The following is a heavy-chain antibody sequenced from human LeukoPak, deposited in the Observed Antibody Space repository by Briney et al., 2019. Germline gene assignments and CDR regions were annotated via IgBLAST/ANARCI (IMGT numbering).Heavy chain of an antibody. D-gene: IGHD2-2*01. Sequence: GGSLRLSCAASGFTFSSYAMSWVRQAPGKGLEWVANIKQDGSEKYYVDSVKGRFTISRDNAKNSLYLQMNSLRAEDTAVYYCARDVRCSSTSCYRRHYYGMDVWGQGTTVTVSS. CDR1: GFTFSSYA. J-gene: IGHJ6*02. V-gene: IGHV3-7*01. CDR2: IKQDGSEK. CDR3: ARDVRCSSTSCYRRHYYGMDV.